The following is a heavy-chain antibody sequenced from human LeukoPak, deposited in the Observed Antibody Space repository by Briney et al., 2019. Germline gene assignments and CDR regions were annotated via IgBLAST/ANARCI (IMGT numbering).Heavy chain of an antibody. Sequence: SETLSLTCTVSGGSISNSNYYWGWIRQPPGKGLEWIGSIFYTGSADYTPSLKSRVTISVDTSKNQFSLKLSSVTAADTAVYYCARSSNSYGYVFKSWGQGTLVTVSS. J-gene: IGHJ4*02. D-gene: IGHD5-18*01. CDR3: ARSSNSYGYVFKS. V-gene: IGHV4-39*07. CDR1: GGSISNSNYY. CDR2: IFYTGSA.